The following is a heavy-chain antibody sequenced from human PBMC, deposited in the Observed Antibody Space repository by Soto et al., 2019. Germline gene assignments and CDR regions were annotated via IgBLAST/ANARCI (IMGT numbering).Heavy chain of an antibody. J-gene: IGHJ4*02. Sequence: SETLSLTCTVSGGSISSGDYYWSWIRQPPGKGLEWIGYIYYSGSTYYNPSLKSRVTISVDTSKNQFSLKLSSVTAADTAVYYCASYYDSSVTGFDYWGQGTLVPSPQ. CDR3: ASYYDSSVTGFDY. D-gene: IGHD3-22*01. CDR1: GGSISSGDYY. CDR2: IYYSGST. V-gene: IGHV4-30-4*01.